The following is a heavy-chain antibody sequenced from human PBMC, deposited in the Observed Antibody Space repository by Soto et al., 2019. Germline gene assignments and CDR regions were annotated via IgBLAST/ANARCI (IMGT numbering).Heavy chain of an antibody. CDR3: VRDIRGNYYASSGFGADY. CDR2: ISSSSSYI. CDR1: GFTFSSYS. V-gene: IGHV3-21*01. D-gene: IGHD3-22*01. J-gene: IGHJ4*02. Sequence: GVSLRLSCAASGFTFSSYSMNWVRQAPGKGLEWVSSISSSSSYIYYADSVKGRFTISRDNAKNSLYLQMNSLRAEDTAVYYCVRDIRGNYYASSGFGADYWGQGPLVTVSA.